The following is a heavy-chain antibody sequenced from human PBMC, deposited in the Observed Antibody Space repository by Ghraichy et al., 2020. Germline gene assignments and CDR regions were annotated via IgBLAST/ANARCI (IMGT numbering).Heavy chain of an antibody. V-gene: IGHV4-59*01. D-gene: IGHD6-19*01. CDR3: ASALISYSSGWSSFDY. J-gene: IGHJ4*02. CDR1: GGSISSYY. CDR2: IYYSGLT. Sequence: SETLSLTCTVSGGSISSYYWSWIRQPPGKGLDWIGYIYYSGLTNYNPSLNSRVTISVDTSKNQFSLKLTSVTAADTAVYYCASALISYSSGWSSFDYWGQGTLVTVSS.